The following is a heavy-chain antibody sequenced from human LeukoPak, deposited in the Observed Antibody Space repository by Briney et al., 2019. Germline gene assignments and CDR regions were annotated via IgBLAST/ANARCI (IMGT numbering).Heavy chain of an antibody. V-gene: IGHV4-30-2*01. CDR2: IYHSAST. CDR1: GGSISRGGYS. J-gene: IGHJ6*02. D-gene: IGHD6-13*01. CDR3: AKGIAADPRYYYYGMDV. Sequence: PQTLSLTCADSGGSISRGGYSWSWVRQPPGKGLEWIGYIYHSASTYYNPSRKSRVTISVDRYKTQYSLKLSSVTAADTAVYYCAKGIAADPRYYYYGMDVWGQGTTVTVSS.